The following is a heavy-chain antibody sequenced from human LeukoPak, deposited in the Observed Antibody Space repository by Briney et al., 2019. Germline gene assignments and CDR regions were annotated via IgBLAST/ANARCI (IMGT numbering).Heavy chain of an antibody. CDR2: ISGSGGST. CDR3: ARGITYYDFWSGYGAFDI. J-gene: IGHJ3*02. CDR1: GFSFSSYS. D-gene: IGHD3-3*01. Sequence: PGGSLRLSCAASGFSFSSYSMNWVRQAPGKGLEWVSAISGSGGSTYYADSVKGRFTISRDNSKNTLYLQMNSLRAEDTAVYYCARGITYYDFWSGYGAFDIWGQGTMVTVSS. V-gene: IGHV3-23*01.